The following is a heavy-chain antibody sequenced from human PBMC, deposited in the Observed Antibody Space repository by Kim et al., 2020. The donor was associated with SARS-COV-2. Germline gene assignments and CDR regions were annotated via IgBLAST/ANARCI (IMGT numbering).Heavy chain of an antibody. D-gene: IGHD2-15*01. CDR1: GFIFSGST. CDR3: VTSYSHFDY. CDR2: ISPTATRI. Sequence: GGSLRLSCAASGFIFSGSTMNWVRQAPGKGLEWVADISPTATRIDYTDSVKGRFTISRDNADNSVYLQMSGLTEADTALYYCVTSYSHFDYWGQGTMVTVSS. V-gene: IGHV3-48*02. J-gene: IGHJ4*02.